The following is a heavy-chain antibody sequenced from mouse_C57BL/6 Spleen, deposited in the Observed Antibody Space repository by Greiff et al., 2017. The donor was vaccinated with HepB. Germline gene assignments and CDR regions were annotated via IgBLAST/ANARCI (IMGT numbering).Heavy chain of an antibody. J-gene: IGHJ4*01. CDR2: IDPENGDT. CDR3: TTGGDSAMDY. Sequence: EVQLVESGAELVRPGASVKLSCTASGFNIKDDYMHWVKQRPEQGLEWIGWIDPENGDTEYASKFQGKATITADTSSHTAYLHLSSLTSEDTAVYYYTTGGDSAMDYWGQGTSVTVSS. V-gene: IGHV14-4*01. CDR1: GFNIKDDY.